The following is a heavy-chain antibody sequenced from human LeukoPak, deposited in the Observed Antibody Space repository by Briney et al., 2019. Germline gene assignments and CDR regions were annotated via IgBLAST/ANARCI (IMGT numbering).Heavy chain of an antibody. CDR2: IYYSGST. V-gene: IGHV4-59*01. CDR3: AGRIARYYYGMDV. D-gene: IGHD6-13*01. Sequence: SETLSLTCTVSGGSISSYYWSWIRQPPGKGLEWIGYIYYSGSTNYNPSLKSRVTISVDTSKNQFSLKLSSVTAADAAVYYCAGRIARYYYGMDVWGQGTTVTVSS. J-gene: IGHJ6*02. CDR1: GGSISSYY.